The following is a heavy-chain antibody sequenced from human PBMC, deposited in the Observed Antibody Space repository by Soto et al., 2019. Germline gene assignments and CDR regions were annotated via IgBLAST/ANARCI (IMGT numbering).Heavy chain of an antibody. CDR2: IYSGGST. J-gene: IGHJ4*02. CDR3: ARHGYNYGGGYFDY. D-gene: IGHD5-18*01. V-gene: IGHV3-66*04. Sequence: EVQLVESGGGLVQPGGSLRLSCAASGVTVNSNYMSWVRQAPGKGLEWVSVIYSGGSTYYADSVKGRFTISRDNSKNTLYLQMNSLSAEDTAVYYCARHGYNYGGGYFDYWGQGTLVTVSS. CDR1: GVTVNSNY.